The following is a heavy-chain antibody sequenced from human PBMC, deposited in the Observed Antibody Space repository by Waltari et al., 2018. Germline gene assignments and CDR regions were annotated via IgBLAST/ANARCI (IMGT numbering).Heavy chain of an antibody. CDR3: ARDDSVAAAGKAFDY. CDR2: INHSGST. D-gene: IGHD6-13*01. J-gene: IGHJ4*02. CDR1: GGSFSGYY. Sequence: QVQLQQWGAGLLKPSETLSLTCAVYGGSFSGYYWSWIRQPPGKGLEWIGEINHSGSTNYNPSLKSRVTISVDTSKNQFSLKLSSVTAADTAVYYCARDDSVAAAGKAFDYWGQGTLVTVSS. V-gene: IGHV4-34*01.